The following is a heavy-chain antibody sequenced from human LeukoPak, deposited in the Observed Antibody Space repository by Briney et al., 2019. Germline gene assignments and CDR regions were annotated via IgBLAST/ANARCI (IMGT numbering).Heavy chain of an antibody. V-gene: IGHV4-30-4*01. CDR1: GDSIISGYYS. Sequence: SETLSLTCAVSGDSIISGYYSWSWIRPPPGKGLEWIGNIHYSGETYFNQSLKSRLTMSVDTSKNQFSLNLSSVTAADTAMYYCASDAPGLLGYWGQGTLVTVSS. CDR2: IHYSGET. CDR3: ASDAPGLLGY. J-gene: IGHJ4*02. D-gene: IGHD2-21*02.